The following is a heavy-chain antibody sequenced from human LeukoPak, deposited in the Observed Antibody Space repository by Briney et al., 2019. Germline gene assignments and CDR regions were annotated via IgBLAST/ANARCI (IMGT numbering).Heavy chain of an antibody. CDR2: ISYDGSNK. V-gene: IGHV3-30-3*01. CDR3: ARGMDVLRFLEWLGDIDY. D-gene: IGHD3-3*01. Sequence: GGSLRFSCAASGFTFSSYAMHWVRQAPGKGLEWVAVISYDGSNKYYADSVKGRFTISRDNSKNTLYLQMNSLGAEDTAVYYCARGMDVLRFLEWLGDIDYWGQGTLVTVSS. J-gene: IGHJ4*02. CDR1: GFTFSSYA.